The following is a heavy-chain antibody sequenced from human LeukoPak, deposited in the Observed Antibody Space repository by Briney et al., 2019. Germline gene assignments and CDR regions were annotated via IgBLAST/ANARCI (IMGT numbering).Heavy chain of an antibody. CDR3: AKLGYCSGGSCYIREFDY. D-gene: IGHD2-15*01. V-gene: IGHV3-23*01. J-gene: IGHJ4*02. Sequence: PGGSLRLSCAASGFTFSSYAMSWVRQAPGKGLEWVSAISGSGGSTYYADSVKGRFTISRDNSKNTLYLQMNSLRSEDTAVYYCAKLGYCSGGSCYIREFDYWGQGTLVTVSS. CDR1: GFTFSSYA. CDR2: ISGSGGST.